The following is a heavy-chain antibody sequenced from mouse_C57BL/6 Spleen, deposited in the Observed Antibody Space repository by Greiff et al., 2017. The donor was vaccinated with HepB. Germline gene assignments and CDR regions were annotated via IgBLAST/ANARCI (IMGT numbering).Heavy chain of an antibody. V-gene: IGHV1-80*01. D-gene: IGHD2-4*01. Sequence: VQLKQSGAELVKPGASVKISCKASGYAFSSYWMNWVKQRPGKGLEWIGQIYPGDGDTNYNGKFKGKATLTADKSSSTAYMQLSSLTSEDSAVYFCARSGVYYDYDRYAMDYWGQGTSVTVSS. CDR1: GYAFSSYW. J-gene: IGHJ4*01. CDR2: IYPGDGDT. CDR3: ARSGVYYDYDRYAMDY.